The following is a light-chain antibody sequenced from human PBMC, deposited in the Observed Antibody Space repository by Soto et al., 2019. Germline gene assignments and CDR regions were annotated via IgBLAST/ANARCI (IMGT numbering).Light chain of an antibody. CDR3: CSSVGSNYV. J-gene: IGLJ1*01. Sequence: QSALTQPPSASGSPGQSVTISCTGTSSDVGGYNYVSWYQQYPAKAPKLMIYEVSKRPSGVPDRFSGSKSGNTASLTVSGLQAEDEADYYCCSSVGSNYVFGTGTKVTVL. CDR1: SSDVGGYNY. CDR2: EVS. V-gene: IGLV2-8*01.